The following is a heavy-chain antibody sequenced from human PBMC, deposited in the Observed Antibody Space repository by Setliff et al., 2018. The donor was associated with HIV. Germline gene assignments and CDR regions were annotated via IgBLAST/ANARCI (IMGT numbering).Heavy chain of an antibody. D-gene: IGHD3-9*01. Sequence: ASVKVSCKASGYTFKSYGITWVRQAPGQGLEWMGWISAYHHKTNYAQKLQGRVTMTTDTSTSTAYMELRSLSSDDTAVYYCARYRPRSYAAILTGFGRFDSWGQASVVTVSS. J-gene: IGHJ5*01. V-gene: IGHV1-18*01. CDR2: ISAYHHKT. CDR1: GYTFKSYG. CDR3: ARYRPRSYAAILTGFGRFDS.